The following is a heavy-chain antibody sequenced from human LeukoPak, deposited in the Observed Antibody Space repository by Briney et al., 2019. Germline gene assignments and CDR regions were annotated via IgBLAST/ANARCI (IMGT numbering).Heavy chain of an antibody. D-gene: IGHD3-22*01. J-gene: IGHJ4*02. V-gene: IGHV3-15*01. CDR3: TTDKYYYDSSGYYFILDY. CDR2: IISKTDGGTT. Sequence: PGGALRLSCAASGFTFSNAWMSWVRQAPGKGLEWVGRIISKTDGGTTDYAAPVKGRFTISRDDSKNTLYLQMNSLKTEDTAVYYCTTDKYYYDSSGYYFILDYWGQGTLVTVSS. CDR1: GFTFSNAW.